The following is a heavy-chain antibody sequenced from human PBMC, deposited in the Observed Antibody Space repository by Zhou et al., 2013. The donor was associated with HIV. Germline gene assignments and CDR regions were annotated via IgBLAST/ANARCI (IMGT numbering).Heavy chain of an antibody. CDR2: IIPIFGTA. CDR1: GGTFSSYA. V-gene: IGHV1-69*05. CDR3: ARVWTPLGYCSSTSCYAHMDV. D-gene: IGHD2-2*01. J-gene: IGHJ6*01. Sequence: QVQLVQSGAEVKKPGSSVKVSCKASGGTFSSYAISWVRQAPGQGLEWMGGIIPIFGTANYAQKFQGRVTITTDESTSTAYMELSSLRSEDTAVYYCARVWTPLGYCSSTSCYAHMDVWGQRGPRSPSPQ.